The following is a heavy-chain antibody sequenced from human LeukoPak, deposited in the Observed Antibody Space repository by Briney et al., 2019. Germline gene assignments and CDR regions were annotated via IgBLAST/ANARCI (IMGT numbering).Heavy chain of an antibody. CDR1: GGSFSGYY. V-gene: IGHV4-34*01. CDR2: INHSGST. D-gene: IGHD2-2*01. CDR3: ARTELGGVNCSSTSCPSPAITPFDY. J-gene: IGHJ4*02. Sequence: SETLSLTCAVYGGSFSGYYWSWIRQPPGKGLEWIGEINHSGSTNYNPSLKNRVTISVDTSKNQFSLKLSSVTAADTAVYYCARTELGGVNCSSTSCPSPAITPFDYWGQGTLVTVSS.